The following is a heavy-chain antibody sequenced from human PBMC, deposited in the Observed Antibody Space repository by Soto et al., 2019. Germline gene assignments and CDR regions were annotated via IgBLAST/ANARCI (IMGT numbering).Heavy chain of an antibody. J-gene: IGHJ4*02. D-gene: IGHD1-1*01. CDR2: SSNSGTFA. V-gene: IGHV3-11*06. Sequence: PGGSLRLSCAASGFTFNEYYMSWIRQAPGKGLEWISYSSNSGTFARYADSVKGRFSISRDNAKNSLYLQINSLRGDDTAIYYCARSGDNYNRLDYWGQGTPVTVSS. CDR1: GFTFNEYY. CDR3: ARSGDNYNRLDY.